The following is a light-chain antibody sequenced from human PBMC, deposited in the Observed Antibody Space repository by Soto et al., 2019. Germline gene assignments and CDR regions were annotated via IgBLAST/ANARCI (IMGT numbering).Light chain of an antibody. V-gene: IGKV1-39*01. CDR2: AAS. CDR1: QSISSY. J-gene: IGKJ3*01. Sequence: DIQLTQSPSSLSASVGDIVTITCRASQSISSYLNWYQQKPGKAPNLLIYAASSLQSVVPSRFSGSGSGTDFTLTISSLQPEDFATYYCQQSYSTPVFTFGPATKVDIK. CDR3: QQSYSTPVFT.